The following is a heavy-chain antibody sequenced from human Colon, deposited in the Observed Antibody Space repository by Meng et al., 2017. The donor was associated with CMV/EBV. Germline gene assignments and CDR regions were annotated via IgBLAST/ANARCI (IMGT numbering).Heavy chain of an antibody. CDR3: ARGRNNDGNYYVFDF. CDR1: GDSVSTTSAA. CDR2: AYHRSKWYF. Sequence: SQSPSLTGAISGDSVSTTSAAWHWIRQSPSRGLEWLGRAYHRSKWYFDYTASVKSRMTIDPDTSKNQFSLQLNSVTPDDTAVYFCARGRNNDGNYYVFDFWGQGSLVTVSS. D-gene: IGHD3-10*02. V-gene: IGHV6-1*01. J-gene: IGHJ4*02.